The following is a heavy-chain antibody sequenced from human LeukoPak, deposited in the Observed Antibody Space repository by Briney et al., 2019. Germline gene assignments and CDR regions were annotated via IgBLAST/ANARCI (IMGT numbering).Heavy chain of an antibody. J-gene: IGHJ6*02. Sequence: GGSLRLSCAASGFTFSSYSMNWVRQAPGKGLEWVSYISSSSSTIYYADSVKGRFTISRDNSKNTLYLQMNSLRAEDAAVYYCASLPPVDTAMVTLYYYYGMDVWGQGTTVTVSS. D-gene: IGHD5-18*01. V-gene: IGHV3-48*01. CDR3: ASLPPVDTAMVTLYYYYGMDV. CDR2: ISSSSSTI. CDR1: GFTFSSYS.